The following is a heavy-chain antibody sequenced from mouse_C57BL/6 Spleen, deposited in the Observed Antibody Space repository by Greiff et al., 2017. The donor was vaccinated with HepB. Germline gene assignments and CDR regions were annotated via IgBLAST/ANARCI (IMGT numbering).Heavy chain of an antibody. V-gene: IGHV5-17*01. CDR3: ARDYYGSRGNWDFEV. Sequence: EVNLVESGGGLVKPGGSLKLSCAASGFTFSDYGMHWVRQAPEKGLEWVAYISSGSSTIYYADTVKGRFTISRDNAKNTLFLQMTSLRSEDTAMYYCARDYYGSRGNWDFEVWGTGTTVTFSS. CDR1: GFTFSDYG. CDR2: ISSGSSTI. D-gene: IGHD1-1*01. J-gene: IGHJ1*03.